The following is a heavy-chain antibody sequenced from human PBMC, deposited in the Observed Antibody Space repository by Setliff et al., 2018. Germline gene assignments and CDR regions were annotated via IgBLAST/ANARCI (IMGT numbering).Heavy chain of an antibody. D-gene: IGHD3-22*01. J-gene: IGHJ4*02. CDR3: ARQGRKSDSRGYYYWTDFDY. CDR1: GGSFSGYY. V-gene: IGHV4-34*12. Sequence: SETLSLTCAVYGGSFSGYYWSWIRQPPGKRLEWIGEIIHTGSTNYNPSLKSRVPISMDTSKNQFSLRVSSVTAADTAVYYCARQGRKSDSRGYYYWTDFDYWGQGALVTVSS. CDR2: IIHTGST.